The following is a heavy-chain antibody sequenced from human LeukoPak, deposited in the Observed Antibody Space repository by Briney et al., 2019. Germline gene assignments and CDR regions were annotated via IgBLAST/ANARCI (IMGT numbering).Heavy chain of an antibody. Sequence: GESLRLSCAVSGFTFNTHAMYWVRQAPGKGPEWMSVLSYDGSNKYYADSVKGRFTISRDNPKNTLYLQMNNLRVDDTAVYYCAKVMGAYYGSGSDWGQGTLVTVSS. V-gene: IGHV3-30*18. J-gene: IGHJ4*02. CDR2: LSYDGSNK. CDR1: GFTFNTHA. CDR3: AKVMGAYYGSGSD. D-gene: IGHD3-10*01.